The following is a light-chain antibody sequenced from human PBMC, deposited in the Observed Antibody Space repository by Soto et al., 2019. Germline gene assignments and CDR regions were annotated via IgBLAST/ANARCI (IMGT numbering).Light chain of an antibody. Sequence: QSVLTQPRSVSGSPGQSVTISCTGTSSDVGAYNYVSWYQQHPGKVPKLMIYDVSRRPSGVPDRFSGSKSGNTASLTISGLQADDEADYYCCSYAGSYTLVFGGWTKVTVL. CDR2: DVS. CDR3: CSYAGSYTLV. V-gene: IGLV2-11*01. J-gene: IGLJ3*02. CDR1: SSDVGAYNY.